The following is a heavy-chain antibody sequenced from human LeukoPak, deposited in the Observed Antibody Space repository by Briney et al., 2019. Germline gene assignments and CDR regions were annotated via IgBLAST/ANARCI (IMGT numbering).Heavy chain of an antibody. J-gene: IGHJ4*02. D-gene: IGHD6-13*01. CDR1: GFTFTSYA. CDR3: AREGGVAAADTAHFDY. Sequence: GGSLRLSCAASGFTFTSYAMHWVRQAPGKGLEWVAFISSDGNIEYYGDSVKGRFTISRDNSKNTLSLQMNSLRVDDTAVYYCAREGGVAAADTAHFDYWGQGTLVAVSS. CDR2: ISSDGNIE. V-gene: IGHV3-30-3*01.